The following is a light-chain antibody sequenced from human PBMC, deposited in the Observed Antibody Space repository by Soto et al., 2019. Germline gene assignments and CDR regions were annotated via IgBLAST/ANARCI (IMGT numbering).Light chain of an antibody. CDR1: QYISSY. CDR2: ASS. J-gene: IGKJ1*01. Sequence: DIPMTQSPSSLSASVGDRVTITCRASQYISSYLNWYQQKPGKAPKLLIYASSTLESGVPSSFSGSGSGTDFSLTISSLQPEDFAAYYCQQSYSTPWTFGQGTKVEIK. CDR3: QQSYSTPWT. V-gene: IGKV1-39*01.